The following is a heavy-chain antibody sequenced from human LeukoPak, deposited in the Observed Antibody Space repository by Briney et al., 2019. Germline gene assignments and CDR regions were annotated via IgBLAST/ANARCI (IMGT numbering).Heavy chain of an antibody. D-gene: IGHD3-10*01. Sequence: GASVKVSCKTSGYTFTRYGINWVRQAPGQGLEWMGWISAYNGNTNSAQKFQGRVTMTTDTSTSTAYMELRSLRSDDTAVYYCARDQERSNNWFDPWGQGTLVTVSS. V-gene: IGHV1-18*04. CDR3: ARDQERSNNWFDP. J-gene: IGHJ5*02. CDR2: ISAYNGNT. CDR1: GYTFTRYG.